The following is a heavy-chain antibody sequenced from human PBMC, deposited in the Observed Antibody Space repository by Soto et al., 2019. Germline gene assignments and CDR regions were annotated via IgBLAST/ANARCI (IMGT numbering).Heavy chain of an antibody. CDR3: ASHDY. V-gene: IGHV3-33*08. CDR2: IWHDGSNK. Sequence: GGSLRLSCAASGFTFSNYWMSWVRQAPGKGLEWVAVIWHDGSNKYYADSVKGRFTISRDNSKNTLYLQMNSLRAEDTAVYYCASHDYWGQGTLVTSPQ. J-gene: IGHJ4*02. CDR1: GFTFSNYW.